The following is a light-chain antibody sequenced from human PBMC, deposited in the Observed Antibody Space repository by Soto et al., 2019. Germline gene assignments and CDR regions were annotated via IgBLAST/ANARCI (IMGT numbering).Light chain of an antibody. Sequence: EIVVTQSPGTLSLSPGERATLSCRASQSVSSSYLAWYQQKPGQAPRLLIYGASSRATGIPDRFSGSGFGTDFTLTISRLEPEDFAVDYCQQYGSSRTFGQGTKVEIK. CDR2: GAS. CDR3: QQYGSSRT. CDR1: QSVSSSY. V-gene: IGKV3-20*01. J-gene: IGKJ1*01.